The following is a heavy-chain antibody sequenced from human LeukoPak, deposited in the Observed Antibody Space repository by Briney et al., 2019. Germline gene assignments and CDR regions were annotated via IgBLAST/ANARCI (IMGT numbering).Heavy chain of an antibody. CDR3: ARRNTEVPDTTPLNAFDV. CDR2: MFNGGNT. Sequence: SESLSLTCSVSGGSLRTSSHYWDWIRPSPGKGLEWFGSMFNGGNTYFNPSFRRRVTISVDTSTNQISLSLTSVTAADTAVYYCARRNTEVPDTTPLNAFDVWGQGAMVIVSS. J-gene: IGHJ3*01. CDR1: GGSLRTSSHY. V-gene: IGHV4-39*01. D-gene: IGHD1-26*01.